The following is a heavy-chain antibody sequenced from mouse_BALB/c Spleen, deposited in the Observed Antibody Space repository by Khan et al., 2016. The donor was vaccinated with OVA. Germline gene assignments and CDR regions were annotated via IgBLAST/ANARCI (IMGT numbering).Heavy chain of an antibody. J-gene: IGHJ4*01. V-gene: IGHV3-1*02. CDR1: GYSITSGYS. D-gene: IGHD2-5*01. Sequence: EVQLQESGPDLVKPSQSLSLTCTVTGYSITSGYSWHWIRQFPENKLEWMGYIYYRGSLNYNPSLKSRISITRDTSKNKSFLQLNSVTTEDTAAYYCARDSNDMDYWGQGTSVTVSS. CDR3: ARDSNDMDY. CDR2: IYYRGSL.